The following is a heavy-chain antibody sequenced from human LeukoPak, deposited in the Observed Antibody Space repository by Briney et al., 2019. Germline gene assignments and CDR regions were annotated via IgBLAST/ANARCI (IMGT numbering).Heavy chain of an antibody. CDR3: VKDDGWVQYAN. D-gene: IGHD5-24*01. J-gene: IGHJ4*02. V-gene: IGHV3-23*01. CDR2: IRADAVTT. CDR1: GFIFSHHG. Sequence: GGTLRLPCATSGFIFSHHGMNWVRQAPGKGLEWVSGIRADAVTTYYADSVKGRFIISRDNSKNTVYLQMNSLSAEDAAVYYCVKDDGWVQYANWGQGTLVTVSS.